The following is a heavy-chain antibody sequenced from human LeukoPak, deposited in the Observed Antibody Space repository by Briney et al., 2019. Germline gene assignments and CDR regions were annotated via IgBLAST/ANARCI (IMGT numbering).Heavy chain of an antibody. Sequence: GESLRLSCAASGFTFISYGMSWVRQAPGKGLEWVSSISGSGGTTYYADSVKGRFTISRDNSKNTLYLQMNSLRADDTAVYSCAKDPPTVMANAFHIWGQGTMVAVS. CDR2: ISGSGGTT. D-gene: IGHD5-18*01. V-gene: IGHV3-23*01. J-gene: IGHJ3*02. CDR3: AKDPPTVMANAFHI. CDR1: GFTFISYG.